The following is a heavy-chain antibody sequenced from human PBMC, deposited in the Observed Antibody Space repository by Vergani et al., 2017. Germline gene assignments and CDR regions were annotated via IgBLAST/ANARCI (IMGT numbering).Heavy chain of an antibody. D-gene: IGHD6-19*01. Sequence: QLQLQESGPGLVKPSATLALTCSVSGASIRSSNYYWGWIRQPPGKGLEWIASIYYSRSTYYNPSLKSRVTISVDTSKNQFSLKLSSVTAADTAVYFCAGHXTVEWLVKLGWIDPWGQGILVTVSS. CDR1: GASIRSSNYY. V-gene: IGHV4-39*01. CDR2: IYYSRST. J-gene: IGHJ5*02. CDR3: AGHXTVEWLVKLGWIDP.